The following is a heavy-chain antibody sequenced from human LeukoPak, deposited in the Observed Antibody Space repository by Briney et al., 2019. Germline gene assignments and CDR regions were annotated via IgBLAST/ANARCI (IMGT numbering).Heavy chain of an antibody. D-gene: IGHD3-3*01. J-gene: IGHJ6*03. Sequence: PGGSLRLSCAASGFTFSDYSINWVRQAPGKGLEWVSSISTVSTYTNYADSVRGRCNISRDNDKGLLYLQMSNLRDEDTGVYYCARDASGYFHYYYMDVWGKGTTVTVSS. V-gene: IGHV3-21*01. CDR2: ISTVSTYT. CDR1: GFTFSDYS. CDR3: ARDASGYFHYYYMDV.